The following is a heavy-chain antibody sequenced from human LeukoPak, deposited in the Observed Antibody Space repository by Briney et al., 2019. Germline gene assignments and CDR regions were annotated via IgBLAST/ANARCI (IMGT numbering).Heavy chain of an antibody. CDR2: ISTSSSYI. Sequence: GGSLRLSCAASGFTFSSYSMNWVRQAPGKGLEWVSSISTSSSYIYYADSVKGRFTISRDNAKKSLYLQMNSLRAEDTAVYYCAREGYCSGGSCYLGYWGQGTLVTVSS. J-gene: IGHJ4*02. CDR3: AREGYCSGGSCYLGY. V-gene: IGHV3-21*01. CDR1: GFTFSSYS. D-gene: IGHD2-15*01.